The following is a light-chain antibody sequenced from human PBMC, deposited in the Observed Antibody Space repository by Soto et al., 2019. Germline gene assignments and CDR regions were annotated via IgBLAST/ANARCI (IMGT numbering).Light chain of an antibody. J-gene: IGLJ2*01. Sequence: QPVLTQSPSASASLGASVKLTCTLSSGHSSYAIAWHQQQPEKGPRYLMKLNSDGSHSKGDGIPDRFSGSNSGAERYLTISRLQSEDEADYYCQTWGTGIVVFGGGTKLTVL. V-gene: IGLV4-69*01. CDR3: QTWGTGIVV. CDR1: SGHSSYA. CDR2: LNSDGSH.